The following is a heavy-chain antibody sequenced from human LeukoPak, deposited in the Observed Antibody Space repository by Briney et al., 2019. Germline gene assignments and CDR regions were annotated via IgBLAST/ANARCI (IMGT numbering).Heavy chain of an antibody. V-gene: IGHV1-2*02. CDR1: GYSFTDYY. CDR2: INPNSGGT. D-gene: IGHD2-21*01. J-gene: IGHJ5*02. Sequence: GSVKVSCKTSGYSFTDYYMHWVRQAPGQGLEWMGWINPNSGGTSSAQKFQGRVTMTRDTSITTVYTEMSWLTSDDTAIYYCARADRLHGGPYLIGPWGQGTLVTVSS. CDR3: ARADRLHGGPYLIGP.